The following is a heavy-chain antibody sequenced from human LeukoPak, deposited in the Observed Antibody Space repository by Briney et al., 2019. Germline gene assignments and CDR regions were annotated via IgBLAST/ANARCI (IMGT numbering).Heavy chain of an antibody. CDR2: INHSGST. CDR3: ARGGGSSGYYLP. Sequence: SETLSLTCTVYGGSFSGYYWSWIRQPPGKGLEWIGEINHSGSTNYNPSLKSRVTISVDTSKNQFSLKLSSVTAADTAVYYCARGGGSSGYYLPWGQGTLVTVSS. CDR1: GGSFSGYY. V-gene: IGHV4-34*01. J-gene: IGHJ5*02. D-gene: IGHD3-22*01.